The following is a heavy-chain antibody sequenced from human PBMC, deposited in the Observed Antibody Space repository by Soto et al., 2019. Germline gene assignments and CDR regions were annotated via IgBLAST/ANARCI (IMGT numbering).Heavy chain of an antibody. CDR3: AKGQLGRWYYYYGMDV. Sequence: PVGSLRLSCAASGFTFDDYAMHWVRQAPGKGLEWVSGISWNSGSIGHADSVKGRFTISRDNAKNSLYLQMNSLRAEDTALYYCAKGQLGRWYYYYGMDVWGQGTTVTVSS. CDR1: GFTFDDYA. CDR2: ISWNSGSI. V-gene: IGHV3-9*01. J-gene: IGHJ6*02. D-gene: IGHD6-13*01.